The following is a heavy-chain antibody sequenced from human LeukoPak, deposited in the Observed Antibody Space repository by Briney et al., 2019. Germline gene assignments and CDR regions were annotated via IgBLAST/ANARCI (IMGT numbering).Heavy chain of an antibody. V-gene: IGHV3-23*01. J-gene: IGHJ4*02. Sequence: GGSLRLFCAASGFTFSSYAMSWVRQAPGKGLEWVSAISGSGGSTYYADSVKGRFTISRDNSKNTLYLQMNSLRAEDTAVYYCAKDLVGATVSHFDYWGQGTLVTVSS. CDR1: GFTFSSYA. D-gene: IGHD1-26*01. CDR2: ISGSGGST. CDR3: AKDLVGATVSHFDY.